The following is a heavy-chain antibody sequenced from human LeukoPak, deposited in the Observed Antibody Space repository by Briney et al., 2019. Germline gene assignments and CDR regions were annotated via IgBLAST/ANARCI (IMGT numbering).Heavy chain of an antibody. CDR2: ISSSSSYI. CDR3: ARDGYSSGWYEPLDAFDI. V-gene: IGHV3-21*01. J-gene: IGHJ3*02. CDR1: GFTFSSYS. D-gene: IGHD6-19*01. Sequence: GGSLRLSCAASGFTFSSYSMNWVRQAPGKGLEWVSSISSSSSYIYYADSVKGRFTISRDNAKNSLYLQMNSLRAEDTAVYYRARDGYSSGWYEPLDAFDIWGQGTMVTVSS.